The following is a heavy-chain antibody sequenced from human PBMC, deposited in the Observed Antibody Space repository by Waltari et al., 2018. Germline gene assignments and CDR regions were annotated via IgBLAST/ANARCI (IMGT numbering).Heavy chain of an antibody. J-gene: IGHJ3*02. V-gene: IGHV3-33*06. CDR1: GFTFCDVG. Sequence: QVQLVESGGGVVQPGWSLILSCAASGFTFCDVGRHWVRQAPGKGLEWVAVIWYDGSYRYYVDSVKGRFTISRDNSKNTVYLQMNSLRAEDTAVYYCAKDWNNALDIWGQGTTVSVSS. CDR2: IWYDGSYR. D-gene: IGHD1-1*01. CDR3: AKDWNNALDI.